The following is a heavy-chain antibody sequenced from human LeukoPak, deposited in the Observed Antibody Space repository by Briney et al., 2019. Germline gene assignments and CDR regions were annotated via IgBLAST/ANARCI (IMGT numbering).Heavy chain of an antibody. D-gene: IGHD1-26*01. CDR3: ARDQEWELLVLLDY. Sequence: ASVKVSCKASGYTFTSYYMHWVRHAPGQGLDWMGIINPSGGSTSYAQKFQGRVTMTRDTSTSTVYLELSSLRPEDTAVYYCARDQEWELLVLLDYWGQGTLVTVSS. CDR2: INPSGGST. J-gene: IGHJ4*02. V-gene: IGHV1-46*03. CDR1: GYTFTSYY.